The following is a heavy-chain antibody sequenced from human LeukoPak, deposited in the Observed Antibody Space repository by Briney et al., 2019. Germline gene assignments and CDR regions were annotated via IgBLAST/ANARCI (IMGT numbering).Heavy chain of an antibody. CDR2: FDPEDGET. D-gene: IGHD2-15*01. V-gene: IGHV1-24*01. CDR1: GYTLTELS. CDR3: ATGVAGKRDY. J-gene: IGHJ4*02. Sequence: GASVKVSCKVSGYTLTELSMHRVRQAPGKGLEWMGGFDPEDGETIYAQKFQGRVTMTEDTSTDAAYMELSSLRSEDTAVYYCATGVAGKRDYWGQGTLVTVSS.